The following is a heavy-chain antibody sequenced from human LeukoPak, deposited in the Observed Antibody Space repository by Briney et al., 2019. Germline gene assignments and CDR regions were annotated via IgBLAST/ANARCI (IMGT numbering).Heavy chain of an antibody. Sequence: GGSLRLSCAASGFTVSSNYMSWVRQAPGKGLEWVSVIYSGGSTYYADSVKGRFTISRDNSKNTLDLQMNTLKPDDTAVYYCLRQGTGSSPRWGQGTLVTVSS. CDR1: GFTVSSNY. J-gene: IGHJ4*02. CDR3: LRQGTGSSPR. CDR2: IYSGGST. V-gene: IGHV3-53*05. D-gene: IGHD3-10*01.